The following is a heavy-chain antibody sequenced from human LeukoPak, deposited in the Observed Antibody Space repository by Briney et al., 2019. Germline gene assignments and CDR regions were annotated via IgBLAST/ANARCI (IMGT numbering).Heavy chain of an antibody. CDR3: AKAPYGGYGWYYYYMDV. J-gene: IGHJ6*03. Sequence: GGSLRLSCAASGFTFSSYGMSWVRQAPGKGLEWVSAISGSGGSTYYADSVKGRFTISRDNSKNTLYLQMNSPRAEDTAVYYCAKAPYGGYGWYYYYMDVWGKGTTVTISS. V-gene: IGHV3-23*01. CDR2: ISGSGGST. CDR1: GFTFSSYG. D-gene: IGHD4-17*01.